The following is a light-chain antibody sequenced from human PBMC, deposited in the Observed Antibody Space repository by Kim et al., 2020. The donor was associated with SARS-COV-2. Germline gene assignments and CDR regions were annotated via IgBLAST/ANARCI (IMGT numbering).Light chain of an antibody. V-gene: IGKV3-11*01. CDR2: DAS. Sequence: LSPGARASVSGRASQSVTTCFAWYQLKPGQAPRLLIYDASHRATGIPARFSGSGSGTDFTLTINSLEPEDFAIYYCQQRINWPSTFGGGTKVDIK. J-gene: IGKJ4*01. CDR1: QSVTTC. CDR3: QQRINWPST.